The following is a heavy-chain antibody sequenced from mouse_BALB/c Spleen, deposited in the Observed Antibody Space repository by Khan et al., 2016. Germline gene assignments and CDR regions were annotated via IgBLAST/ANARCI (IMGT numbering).Heavy chain of an antibody. CDR2: INTNTGEP. CDR1: GYTFTNYG. Sequence: QIQLVQSGPELKKPGETVKISCKASGYTFTNYGMNWVKQAPGKGLKWMGWINTNTGEPTYAEEFKGRFAFSLENSASTAYLQINNLKTEDTAKSCCAEDYYGSNWFAYWGQGTLVTVSA. V-gene: IGHV9-3*02. CDR3: AEDYYGSNWFAY. J-gene: IGHJ3*01. D-gene: IGHD1-1*01.